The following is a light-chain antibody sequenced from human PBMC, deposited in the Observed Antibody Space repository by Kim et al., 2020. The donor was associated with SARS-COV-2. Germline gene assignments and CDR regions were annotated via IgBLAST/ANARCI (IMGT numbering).Light chain of an antibody. V-gene: IGLV2-11*01. CDR3: CSYAGSYKV. Sequence: PGQSVTISCTGTSSDVGGYNYVSWYQQHPGKAPKRMIYDVSKRPSGVPDRFSGSKSGNTASLTISGLQAEDEADYYCCSYAGSYKVFGTGTKVTVL. CDR2: DVS. CDR1: SSDVGGYNY. J-gene: IGLJ1*01.